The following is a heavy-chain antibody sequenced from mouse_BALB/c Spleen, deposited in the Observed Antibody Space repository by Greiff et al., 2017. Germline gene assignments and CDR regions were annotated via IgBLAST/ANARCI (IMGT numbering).Heavy chain of an antibody. CDR3: ARSGGIYAMDY. J-gene: IGHJ4*01. CDR1: GYSITSDYA. Sequence: EVQRVESGPGLVKPSQSLSLTCTVTGYSITSDYAWNWIRQFPGNKLEWMGYISYSGSTSYNPSLKSRISITRDTSKNQFFLQLNSVTTEDTATYYCARSGGIYAMDYWGQGTSVTVSS. V-gene: IGHV3-2*02. D-gene: IGHD1-1*02. CDR2: ISYSGST.